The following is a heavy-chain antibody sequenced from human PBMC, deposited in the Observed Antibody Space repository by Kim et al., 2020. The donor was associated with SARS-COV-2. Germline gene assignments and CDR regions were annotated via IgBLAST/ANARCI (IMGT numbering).Heavy chain of an antibody. Sequence: SVKVSCKASGGTFSSYAISWVRQAPGQGLEWMGGIIPIFGTANYAQKFQGRVTITADESTSTAYMELSSLRSEDTAVYYCARRSSGAGEYYYYGMDVWGQGTTVTVSS. CDR3: ARRSSGAGEYYYYGMDV. CDR2: IIPIFGTA. CDR1: GGTFSSYA. J-gene: IGHJ6*02. D-gene: IGHD7-27*01. V-gene: IGHV1-69*13.